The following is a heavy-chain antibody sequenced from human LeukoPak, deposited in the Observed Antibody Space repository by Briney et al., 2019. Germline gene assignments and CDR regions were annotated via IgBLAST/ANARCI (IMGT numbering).Heavy chain of an antibody. D-gene: IGHD5-18*01. CDR2: ISDSGAST. J-gene: IGHJ4*02. CDR1: GFAFSNYA. CDR3: AKGGRGFSYGSLDY. V-gene: IGHV3-23*01. Sequence: GGSLRLSCAASGFAFSNYAMSWIRQAPGKGLEWVSPISDSGASTYYADSVEGRFTISRDNSKNTLYLQMNSLRVEDSAVYYCAKGGRGFSYGSLDYWGQGTLVTVSS.